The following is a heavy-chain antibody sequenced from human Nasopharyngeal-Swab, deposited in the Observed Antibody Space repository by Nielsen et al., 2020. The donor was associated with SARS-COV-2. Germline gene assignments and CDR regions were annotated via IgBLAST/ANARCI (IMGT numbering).Heavy chain of an antibody. D-gene: IGHD6-13*01. V-gene: IGHV3-30*18. CDR2: ISYDGIIK. Sequence: GESLKISCAASGFTFSSSGMHWVRQAPGKGLEWVAIISYDGIIKHYADSAKGRFSISRDNSKNTLYLQMNSLRAEDTAVYYCAKEWAAGLDYWGQGTLVTVSS. CDR1: GFTFSSSG. CDR3: AKEWAAGLDY. J-gene: IGHJ4*02.